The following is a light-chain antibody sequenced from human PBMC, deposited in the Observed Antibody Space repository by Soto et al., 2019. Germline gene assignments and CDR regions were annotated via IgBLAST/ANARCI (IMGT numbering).Light chain of an antibody. Sequence: QSVLTQPPSTSGTPGQRVTISCSGSSSNVGRNTVNWYQQLPGTAPKLLIYRNNQRPSGVPDRFSGSKSGTSGSLAISGLQSEDEADYYCATWDDSLNGPVFGGGTKVTVL. CDR1: SSNVGRNT. J-gene: IGLJ3*02. CDR2: RNN. CDR3: ATWDDSLNGPV. V-gene: IGLV1-44*01.